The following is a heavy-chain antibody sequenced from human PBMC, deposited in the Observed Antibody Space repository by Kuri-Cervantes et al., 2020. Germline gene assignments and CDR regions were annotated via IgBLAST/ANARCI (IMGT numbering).Heavy chain of an antibody. Sequence: GGSLRLSCAASGFTFSSFAMSWVRQAPGKGLEWVSTLSGSGDSTYYADSVKGRFTISRDNSKNMLFLQMNSLRAEDTAVYYCARVKSIALAGNFDYWGLGTLVTV. CDR2: LSGSGDST. V-gene: IGHV3-23*01. CDR1: GFTFSSFA. CDR3: ARVKSIALAGNFDY. D-gene: IGHD6-19*01. J-gene: IGHJ4*02.